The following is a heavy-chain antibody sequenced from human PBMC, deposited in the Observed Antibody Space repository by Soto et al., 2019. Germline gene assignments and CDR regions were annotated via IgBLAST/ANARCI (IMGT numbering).Heavy chain of an antibody. CDR1: GFTFSNAW. V-gene: IGHV3-15*01. J-gene: IGHJ4*02. Sequence: PGGSLRLSCTASGFTFSNAWMTWVRQAPGKGLEWVGRIKSRTDGGTTVYAAPVQYRCTISRVDSKNTLYLQMNSLKSEYTAVYYCATEDLFHYYDSSGYSHYWGQGTLVTVSS. CDR3: ATEDLFHYYDSSGYSHY. D-gene: IGHD3-22*01. CDR2: IKSRTDGGTT.